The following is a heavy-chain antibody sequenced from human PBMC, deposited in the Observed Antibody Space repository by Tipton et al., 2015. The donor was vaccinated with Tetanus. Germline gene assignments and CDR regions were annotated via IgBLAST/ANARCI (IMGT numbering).Heavy chain of an antibody. Sequence: TLSLICTVSGASISDKKYYWGWIRQAPGKGLEWIASIYFKGDTYYSPSLKSRVTIDVDTSQNLFSLTLTSVTAADTAVYYCARHLYGYWFDPWGQGALVTVSS. CDR3: ARHLYGYWFDP. V-gene: IGHV4-39*02. D-gene: IGHD4-17*01. J-gene: IGHJ5*02. CDR1: GASISDKKYY. CDR2: IYFKGDT.